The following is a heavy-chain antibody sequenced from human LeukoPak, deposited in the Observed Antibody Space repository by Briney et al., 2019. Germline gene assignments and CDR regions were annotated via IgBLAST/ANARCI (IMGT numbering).Heavy chain of an antibody. Sequence: SETLSLTCAVYGGSFSGYYWSWIRQPPGKGLEWIGEINHSGSTNYNPSLKSRVTISVDTSKNQFSLKLSSVSAADTAVYYCARVAWESSSSWYYYYGMDVWGQGTTVTVSS. V-gene: IGHV4-34*09. D-gene: IGHD6-6*01. J-gene: IGHJ6*02. CDR1: GGSFSGYY. CDR3: ARVAWESSSSWYYYYGMDV. CDR2: INHSGST.